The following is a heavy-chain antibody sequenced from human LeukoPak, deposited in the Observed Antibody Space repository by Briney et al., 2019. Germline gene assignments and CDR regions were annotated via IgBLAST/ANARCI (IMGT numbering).Heavy chain of an antibody. V-gene: IGHV3-33*01. CDR2: IWYDGSNK. Sequence: GTSLRLSCAASGFGFSDYVMHWVRQAPGKGLEWVAVIWYDGSNKYYEDSVKGRFTISRDNSKNTLYLQMNSLTVDDTAMYYCVRDDANYFDSSGYFLPEHWGQGTLVTVSS. J-gene: IGHJ4*02. D-gene: IGHD3-22*01. CDR3: VRDDANYFDSSGYFLPEH. CDR1: GFGFSDYV.